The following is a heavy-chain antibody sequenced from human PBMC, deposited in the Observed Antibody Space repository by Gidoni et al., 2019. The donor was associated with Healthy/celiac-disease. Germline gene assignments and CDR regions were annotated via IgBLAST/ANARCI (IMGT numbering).Heavy chain of an antibody. V-gene: IGHV4-39*01. CDR2: IYYSGST. D-gene: IGHD2-15*01. Sequence: QLQLQESGPGLVKPSETLSLTCTVSGCSISSSSYYWGWIRQPPGKGLEWIGSIYYSGSTYYNPSLKSRVTISVDTSKNQFSLKLSSVTAADTAVYYCARRAREGCSGGSCYGGWFDPWGQGTLVTVSS. CDR3: ARRAREGCSGGSCYGGWFDP. J-gene: IGHJ5*02. CDR1: GCSISSSSYY.